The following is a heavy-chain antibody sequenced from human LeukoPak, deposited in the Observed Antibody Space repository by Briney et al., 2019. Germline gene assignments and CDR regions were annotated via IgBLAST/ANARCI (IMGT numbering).Heavy chain of an antibody. CDR2: MNPNSGNT. D-gene: IGHD6-19*01. V-gene: IGHV1-8*01. CDR1: GYTFTSYD. Sequence: GASVKVSCKASGYTFTSYDINWVRQATGQGLEWMGWMNPNSGNTGYAQKFQGRVTMTRNTSISTAYMELSSLRSEDTAVYYCARGFSLKQWLVRTPYYMDVWGKGTTVTISS. J-gene: IGHJ6*03. CDR3: ARGFSLKQWLVRTPYYMDV.